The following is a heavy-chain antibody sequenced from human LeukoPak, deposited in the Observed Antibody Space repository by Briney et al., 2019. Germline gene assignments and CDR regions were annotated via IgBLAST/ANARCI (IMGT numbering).Heavy chain of an antibody. CDR3: AKTIVIPIALGVFDY. CDR1: GFTFSSSA. Sequence: PGGSLRLSCAASGFTFSSSAMSWVRQAPGKGLEWVSTISDNGGSTYYADSVKGRFTISRDNSKNTLYLQMNSLRAEDTAIYYFAKTIVIPIALGVFDYWGQGTLVTVSS. J-gene: IGHJ4*02. D-gene: IGHD3-16*02. V-gene: IGHV3-23*01. CDR2: ISDNGGST.